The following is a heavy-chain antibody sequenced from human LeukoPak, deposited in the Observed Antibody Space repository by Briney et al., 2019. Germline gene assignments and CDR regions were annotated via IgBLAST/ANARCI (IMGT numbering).Heavy chain of an antibody. CDR2: IYYRGTT. V-gene: IGHV4-59*03. CDR3: AGVFSGRRPFEL. D-gene: IGHD3-10*01. J-gene: IGHJ4*02. Sequence: SETLSLTCTVSGGSINDYYWNWLRQPPGQGLEWIGFIYYRGTTNNNPSLKSRVTTSIDTSKKQFSLNLSSVTAADTAIYYCAGVFSGRRPFELWGQGILVTVSS. CDR1: GGSINDYY.